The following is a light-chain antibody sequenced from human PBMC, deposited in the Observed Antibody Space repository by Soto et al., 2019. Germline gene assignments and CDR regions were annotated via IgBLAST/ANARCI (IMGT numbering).Light chain of an antibody. Sequence: QSALTQPASVSGSPGQSITISCTGTSSDVGGYNFVSWYQQHPVKAPKLMIYEVTNRPSGVPDRFSGSKSGTSASLAISGLQPEDEADYYCAAWDDSLNALFGTGTKVTVL. CDR3: AAWDDSLNAL. CDR1: SSDVGGYNF. J-gene: IGLJ1*01. CDR2: EVT. V-gene: IGLV2-14*01.